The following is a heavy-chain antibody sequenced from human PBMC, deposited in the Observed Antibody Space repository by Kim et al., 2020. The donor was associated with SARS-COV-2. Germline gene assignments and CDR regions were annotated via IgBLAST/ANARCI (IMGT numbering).Heavy chain of an antibody. CDR1: GFTFSSYG. Sequence: GGSLRLSSAASGFTFSSYGMHWVRQAPGKGLEWVAVIWYDGSNKYYADSVKGRFTISRDNSKNTLYLQMNSLRAEDTAVYYCARGGSGYDFFTFDYWGQGTLVTVSS. V-gene: IGHV3-33*01. CDR2: IWYDGSNK. D-gene: IGHD5-12*01. CDR3: ARGGSGYDFFTFDY. J-gene: IGHJ4*02.